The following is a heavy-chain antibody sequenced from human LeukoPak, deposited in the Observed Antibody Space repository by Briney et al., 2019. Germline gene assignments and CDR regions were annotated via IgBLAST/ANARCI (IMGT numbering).Heavy chain of an antibody. Sequence: PSETLSLTCTVSGGSISSGGYYWSWIRQPPGKGLEWIGYIYYSGSTNYNPSLKSRVTISVDTSKNQFSLKLSSVTAADTAVYYCASYLGLWFGELFYGMDVWGQGTTVTVSS. CDR2: IYYSGST. V-gene: IGHV4-61*08. J-gene: IGHJ6*02. CDR1: GGSISSGGYY. CDR3: ASYLGLWFGELFYGMDV. D-gene: IGHD3-10*01.